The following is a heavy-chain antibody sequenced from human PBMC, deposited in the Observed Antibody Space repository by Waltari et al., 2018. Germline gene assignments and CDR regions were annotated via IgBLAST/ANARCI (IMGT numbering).Heavy chain of an antibody. J-gene: IGHJ4*02. CDR3: ASRLVQLDRFDY. CDR2: MNPNSGNT. CDR1: GYTFTSYD. Sequence: QVQLVQSGAAVKQPGASVKVSCKASGYTFTSYDNNWGRQATVQGLEWMGWMNPNSGNTGYAQKFQGRVTMTRNTSISTAYMELSSLRSEDTAVYYCASRLVQLDRFDYWGQGTLVTVSS. V-gene: IGHV1-8*01. D-gene: IGHD1-1*01.